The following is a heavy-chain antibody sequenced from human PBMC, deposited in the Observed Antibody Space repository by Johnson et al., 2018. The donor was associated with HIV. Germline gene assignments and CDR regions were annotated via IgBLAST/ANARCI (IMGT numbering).Heavy chain of an antibody. CDR1: GFTFSSYD. CDR2: IGTAGDT. Sequence: VQLVESGGGVVQPGRSLRLSCAASGFTFSSYDLHWVRQATGKGLEWVSAIGTAGDTYYPGSVKGRFTISSENAKNSLYLQMNSLRAEDTAFYYCARDPPWATGIPVAEDAFDIWGQGTMVTVSS. CDR3: ARDPPWATGIPVAEDAFDI. D-gene: IGHD6-19*01. J-gene: IGHJ3*02. V-gene: IGHV3-13*01.